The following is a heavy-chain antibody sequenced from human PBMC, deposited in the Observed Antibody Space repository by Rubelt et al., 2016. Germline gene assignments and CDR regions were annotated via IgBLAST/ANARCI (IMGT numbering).Heavy chain of an antibody. CDR1: GGSISSYY. J-gene: IGHJ6*02. V-gene: IGHV4-4*07. D-gene: IGHD2-2*01. Sequence: QVQLQESGPGLVKPSETLSLTCTVSGGSISSYYWSWIRQPAGKGLEWIGRIYTSGSTNYNPSLKSRVTMSVDTSKNQFSLTLSSVTAADTAVYYCAREQLLSDYHYGMDVWGQGATVTVSS. CDR3: AREQLLSDYHYGMDV. CDR2: IYTSGST.